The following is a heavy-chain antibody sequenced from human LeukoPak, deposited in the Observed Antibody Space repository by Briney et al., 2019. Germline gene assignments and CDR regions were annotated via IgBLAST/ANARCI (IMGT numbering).Heavy chain of an antibody. J-gene: IGHJ6*03. D-gene: IGHD2-2*01. Sequence: SETRSLTCTVSGGSISSGSYYWSWIRQPAGKGLEWIGRIYTSGSTNYNPSLKSRVTISVDTSKNQFSLKLSSVTAADTAVYYCARVRVVVPAAIQDYYYYYYMDVWGKGTTVTVSS. CDR2: IYTSGST. CDR3: ARVRVVVPAAIQDYYYYYYMDV. V-gene: IGHV4-61*02. CDR1: GGSISSGSYY.